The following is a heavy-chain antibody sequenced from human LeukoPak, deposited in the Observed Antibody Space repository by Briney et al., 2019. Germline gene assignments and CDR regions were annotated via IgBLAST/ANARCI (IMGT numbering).Heavy chain of an antibody. Sequence: SETLSLTCTVSGGSISSYYWSWIRQPAGKGLEWIGRIYTSGSTNYNPSLKSRVTMSVDTSKNQFSLKLSSVTAADTAVYYCARAQCYYDSSGYQYYFDYWGQGTLVTVSS. CDR2: IYTSGST. D-gene: IGHD3-22*01. V-gene: IGHV4-4*07. J-gene: IGHJ4*02. CDR3: ARAQCYYDSSGYQYYFDY. CDR1: GGSISSYY.